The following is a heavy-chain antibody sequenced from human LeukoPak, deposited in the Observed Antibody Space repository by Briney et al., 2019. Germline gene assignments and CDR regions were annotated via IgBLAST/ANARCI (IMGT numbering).Heavy chain of an antibody. CDR3: AKDATPYY. J-gene: IGHJ4*02. CDR2: ISGSGGST. D-gene: IGHD1-26*01. Sequence: GGSLRLSCAASGFSFDSLAMTWVRQAPGKGLEWVSGISGSGGSTYYADSVKGRFTISRDNFKNTVHLQMNSLRAEDTAVYYCAKDATPYYWGQGTLVTVSS. CDR1: GFSFDSLA. V-gene: IGHV3-23*01.